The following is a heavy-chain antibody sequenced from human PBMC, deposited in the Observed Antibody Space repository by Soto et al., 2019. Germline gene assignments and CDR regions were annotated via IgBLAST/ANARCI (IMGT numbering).Heavy chain of an antibody. V-gene: IGHV4-30-2*01. CDR2: IYHSGST. CDR1: GGSISSGGYS. J-gene: IGHJ4*02. Sequence: PWETLSLTCAVSGGSISSGGYSWSWIRQPPGRGLEWIGYIYHSGSTCYNPSLTSRVTISVDRSKNQFSLKVSSVTAADTAVYYCARGLAFDYWGQGILVTVSS. CDR3: ARGLAFDY.